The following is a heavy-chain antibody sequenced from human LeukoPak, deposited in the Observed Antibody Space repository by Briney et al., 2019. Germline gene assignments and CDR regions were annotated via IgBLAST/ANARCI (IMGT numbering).Heavy chain of an antibody. V-gene: IGHV3-64*01. CDR1: GFTFSTYG. D-gene: IGHD3-16*01. J-gene: IGHJ4*02. CDR3: ARGGSYCDY. CDR2: ISGNGDST. Sequence: HPGGSLRLSCAAPGFTFSTYGMHWVRQAPGKGLEYVSAISGNGDSTYYVNSVKGRFTISRDNSKNTLYLQMGSLRAEDTAVYYCARGGSYCDYWGQGTLVTVSS.